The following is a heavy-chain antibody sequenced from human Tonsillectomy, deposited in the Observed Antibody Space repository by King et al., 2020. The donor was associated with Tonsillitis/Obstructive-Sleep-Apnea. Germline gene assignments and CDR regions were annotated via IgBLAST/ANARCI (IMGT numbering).Heavy chain of an antibody. J-gene: IGHJ4*02. D-gene: IGHD4-17*01. CDR3: AQRRDTVTMDYFDY. V-gene: IGHV2-5*02. CDR2: IYWDDDK. Sequence: QFTLKESGPTLVKPTQTLTLTCTFSGFSLSTSGVGVGWIRQPPGKALEWLALIYWDDDKRYSPSLESRLTITKDTSKNQVVLTMTNMDPVDTATYYCAQRRDTVTMDYFDYWGQGTLVTVSS. CDR1: GFSLSTSGVG.